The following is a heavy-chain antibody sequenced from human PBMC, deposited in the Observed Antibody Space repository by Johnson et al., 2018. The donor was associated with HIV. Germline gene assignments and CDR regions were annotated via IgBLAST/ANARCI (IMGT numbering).Heavy chain of an antibody. CDR2: IRYDGSNK. V-gene: IGHV3-30*02. CDR3: ARDRGTSFDY. J-gene: IGHJ3*01. D-gene: IGHD2-8*01. CDR1: GFTFSSYG. Sequence: QEQLVESGGGVVQPGGSLRLSCAASGFTFSSYGMHWVRQAPGKGLEWVAFIRYDGSNKYYADSVKGRFTISRDNSKNTLYLQMNSLRVEDTAVYYCARDRGTSFDYWGQGTTVTVSS.